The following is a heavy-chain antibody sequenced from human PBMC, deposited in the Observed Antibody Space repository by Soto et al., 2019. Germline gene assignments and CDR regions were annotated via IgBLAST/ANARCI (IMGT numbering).Heavy chain of an antibody. CDR1: GFSFNTRGVG. D-gene: IGHD3-9*01. CDR2: TYWDDDR. CDR3: AHLVTGPLSSAY. Sequence: QITLKESGPTLVKPTQTLALNCTFSGFSFNTRGVGVAWIRQPPGKALEWLAVTYWDDDRRYRPSLTDRLTITKDISTNQVVLTMTNMDPVDTGTYYCAHLVTGPLSSAYWGQGALVTVSS. J-gene: IGHJ1*01. V-gene: IGHV2-5*02.